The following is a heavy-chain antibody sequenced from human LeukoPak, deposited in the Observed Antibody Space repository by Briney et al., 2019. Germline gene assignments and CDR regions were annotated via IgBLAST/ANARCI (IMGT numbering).Heavy chain of an antibody. Sequence: PGGSLRLSCAASGFTFSSYEMNWVRQAPGKGLEWVSYISSSGSTIHYADSVKGRFTISRDNAKNSLYLQMNSLRAEDTAVYYCARDYDVSGSYGGWGQGTLVTVSS. CDR1: GFTFSSYE. V-gene: IGHV3-48*03. D-gene: IGHD1-26*01. J-gene: IGHJ4*02. CDR3: ARDYDVSGSYGG. CDR2: ISSSGSTI.